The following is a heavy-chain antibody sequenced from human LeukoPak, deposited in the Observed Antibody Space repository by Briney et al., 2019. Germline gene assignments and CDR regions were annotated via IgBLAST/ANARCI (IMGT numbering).Heavy chain of an antibody. J-gene: IGHJ4*02. V-gene: IGHV3-7*01. Sequence: GGSLRLSCAASGFTLSSYWMSWVRQAPGKGLERVANIKQDGSEKYYVDSVKGRFTISRDNAKNSLYLQMNSLRAEDTAVYYCAREGFLEWLVNIDYWGQGTLVTVSS. D-gene: IGHD3-3*01. CDR2: IKQDGSEK. CDR1: GFTLSSYW. CDR3: AREGFLEWLVNIDY.